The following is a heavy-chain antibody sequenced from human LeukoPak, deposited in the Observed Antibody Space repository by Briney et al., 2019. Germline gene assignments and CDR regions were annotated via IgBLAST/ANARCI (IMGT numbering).Heavy chain of an antibody. CDR3: AKDPLHGDYVDY. Sequence: GGSLRLSCAASGFTFSSYAMSWVRQAPGKGLEWVSAISGSGGSTYYAASVKGRFTISRDNSKNTLYLQMNSLRAEDTAVYYCAKDPLHGDYVDYWGQGTLVTVSS. CDR1: GFTFSSYA. V-gene: IGHV3-23*01. D-gene: IGHD4-17*01. CDR2: ISGSGGST. J-gene: IGHJ4*02.